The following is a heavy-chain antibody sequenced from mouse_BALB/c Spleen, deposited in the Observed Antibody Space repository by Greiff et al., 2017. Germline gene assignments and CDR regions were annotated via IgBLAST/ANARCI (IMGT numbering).Heavy chain of an antibody. Sequence: EVHLVESGTVLARPGASVKMSCKASGYTFTSYWMHWVKQRPGQGLEWIGAIYPGNSDTSYNQKFKGKAKLTAVTSTSTAYMELSSLTNEDSAVYYCTRYYGYVSYFDYWGQGTTLTVSS. V-gene: IGHV1-5*01. J-gene: IGHJ2*01. D-gene: IGHD1-2*01. CDR1: GYTFTSYW. CDR3: TRYYGYVSYFDY. CDR2: IYPGNSDT.